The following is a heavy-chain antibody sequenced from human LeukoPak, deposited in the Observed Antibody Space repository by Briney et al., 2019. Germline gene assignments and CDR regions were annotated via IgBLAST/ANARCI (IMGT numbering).Heavy chain of an antibody. J-gene: IGHJ4*02. Sequence: GGSLRLSCVGPGLTFSSHAMSWVRQAPEKGLEWVSGIYESGQTTHYADSVKGRFSISRDNSKNTLYLQMDSLRGEDTAIYYCAKDYRIGYSDHFDYWGQGALVTVSS. D-gene: IGHD2-21*01. CDR1: GLTFSSHA. V-gene: IGHV3-23*01. CDR2: IYESGQTT. CDR3: AKDYRIGYSDHFDY.